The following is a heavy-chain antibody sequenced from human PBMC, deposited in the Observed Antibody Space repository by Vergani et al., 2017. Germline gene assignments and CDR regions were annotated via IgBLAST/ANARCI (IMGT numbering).Heavy chain of an antibody. CDR3: VRGRGLCAGGRCYTEAWDY. J-gene: IGHJ4*02. D-gene: IGHD2-2*02. CDR2: ISFDGTNE. CDR1: GFALNRRA. Sequence: QVQLVESGGGVVQPGTSLRLSCVVSGFALNRRAMYWVRQAPGKGLEWVVGISFDGTNEYYPDLVKGRFTISRDIAKNTLYLQVRSLRLEDTGVYHCVRGRGLCAGGRCYTEAWDYWGQGTPVTVSS. V-gene: IGHV3-30-3*01.